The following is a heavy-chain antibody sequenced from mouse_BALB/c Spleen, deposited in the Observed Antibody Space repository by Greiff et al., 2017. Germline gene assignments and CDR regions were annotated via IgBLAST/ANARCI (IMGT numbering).Heavy chain of an antibody. CDR3: ATTVTMDY. CDR2: IYPYNGGT. V-gene: IGHV1S29*02. Sequence: VQLQQSGPELVKPGASVKISCKASGYTFTDYNMHWVKQSHGKSLEWIGYIYPYNGGTGYNQKFKSKATLTVDNSSSTAYMELRSLTSEDSAVYYCATTVTMDYWGQGTSVTVSS. D-gene: IGHD1-1*01. CDR1: GYTFTDYN. J-gene: IGHJ4*01.